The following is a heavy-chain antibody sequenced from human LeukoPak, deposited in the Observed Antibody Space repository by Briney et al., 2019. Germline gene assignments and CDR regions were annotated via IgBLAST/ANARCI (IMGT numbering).Heavy chain of an antibody. D-gene: IGHD2-2*02. CDR2: MNPNSGNT. Sequence: ASVKVSCKASGYTFTSYDINWVRQATGRGLEWMGWMNPNSGNTGYAQKFQGRVTMTRNTSISTAYMELSSLRSEDTAVYYCARKYCSSTSCYTEFDYWGQGTLVTVSS. CDR3: ARKYCSSTSCYTEFDY. J-gene: IGHJ4*02. V-gene: IGHV1-8*01. CDR1: GYTFTSYD.